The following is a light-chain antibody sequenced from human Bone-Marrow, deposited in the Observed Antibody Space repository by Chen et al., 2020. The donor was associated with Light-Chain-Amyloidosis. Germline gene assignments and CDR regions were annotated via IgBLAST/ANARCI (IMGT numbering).Light chain of an antibody. CDR2: DDS. J-gene: IGLJ2*01. Sequence: SYVLTQPSSVSVAPGQTATIAWGGNNIGSTSVHWYQQTPGQAPLLVVYDDSDRPSGIPVRLSGSNSGNTATLTTCRVEAGDDADYYCQVWDRTRALPVFGGGTKLTVL. CDR3: QVWDRTRALPV. V-gene: IGLV3-21*02. CDR1: NIGSTS.